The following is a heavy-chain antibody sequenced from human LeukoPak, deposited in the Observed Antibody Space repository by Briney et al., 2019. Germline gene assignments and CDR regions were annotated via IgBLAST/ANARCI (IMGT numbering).Heavy chain of an antibody. Sequence: GESLKISCKGSGYFFTTYWISWVRQMPGKGLEWMGKIDPSDSYTNYSPSFRGHVTISVDKSISTAYLQWNSLKASDTAMYYCARLGDPVRGVDQAASWGQGTLVSVSS. CDR3: ARLGDPVRGVDQAAS. D-gene: IGHD3-10*01. CDR1: GYFFTTYW. J-gene: IGHJ4*02. CDR2: IDPSDSYT. V-gene: IGHV5-10-1*01.